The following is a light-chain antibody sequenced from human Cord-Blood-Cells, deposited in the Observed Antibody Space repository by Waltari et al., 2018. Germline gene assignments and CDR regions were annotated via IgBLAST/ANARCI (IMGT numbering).Light chain of an antibody. CDR3: QQRSNWPLT. CDR2: DAS. V-gene: IGKV3-11*01. Sequence: EIVLTQSRATRSLYPGGRATLSCRASQSVSSYLAWYQQKPGQAPRLLIYDASDRATGIPARFSGSESGTDFTLTISSLEPEDFAVYYCQQRSNWPLTFGGGTKVEIK. CDR1: QSVSSY. J-gene: IGKJ4*01.